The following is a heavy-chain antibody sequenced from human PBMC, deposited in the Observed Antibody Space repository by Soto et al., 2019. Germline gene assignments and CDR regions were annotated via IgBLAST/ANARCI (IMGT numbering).Heavy chain of an antibody. V-gene: IGHV4-34*01. D-gene: IGHD6-13*01. CDR3: AALRYSNFDY. CDR2: INHSGST. Sequence: QGQLQRGGAGLWKPWETLSLTGAAFVGSLGGSSWSGFRKPPGKGLEWIGEINHSGSTNYNPSLKSRVTISVDTSKNQFSLKLSSVTAADTAVYYCAALRYSNFDYWGQGTLVTVSS. J-gene: IGHJ4*02. CDR1: VGSLGGSS.